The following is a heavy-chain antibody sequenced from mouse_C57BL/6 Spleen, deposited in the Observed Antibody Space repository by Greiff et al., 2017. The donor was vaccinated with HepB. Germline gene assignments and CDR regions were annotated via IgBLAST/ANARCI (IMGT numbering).Heavy chain of an antibody. CDR2: IDPSDSET. D-gene: IGHD1-1*01. CDR1: GYTFTSYW. Sequence: VQLQQPGAELVRPGSSVKLSCKASGYTFTSYWMHWVKQRPIQGLEWIGNIDPSDSETHYNQKFKDKATLTVDKSSSTAYMQLSSLTSEDSAVYYCARSGSTAVVEGFAYWGQGTLVTVSA. J-gene: IGHJ3*01. CDR3: ARSGSTAVVEGFAY. V-gene: IGHV1-52*01.